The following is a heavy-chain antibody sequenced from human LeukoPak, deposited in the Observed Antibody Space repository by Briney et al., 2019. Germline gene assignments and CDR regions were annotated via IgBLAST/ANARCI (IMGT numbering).Heavy chain of an antibody. CDR1: CYLISSGYY. CDR3: AREYFLPGAFDK. V-gene: IGHV4-38-2*02. Sequence: SETLSLTCTVSCYLISSGYYWGWVRQPPGKGLEWIGGIYHNGNTYYNVSLMSRLSISVDTSRNQFSLKLSSVTAADTAIYYCAREYFLPGAFDKWGPGTTVTLSS. CDR2: IYHNGNT. J-gene: IGHJ3*02. D-gene: IGHD3-9*01.